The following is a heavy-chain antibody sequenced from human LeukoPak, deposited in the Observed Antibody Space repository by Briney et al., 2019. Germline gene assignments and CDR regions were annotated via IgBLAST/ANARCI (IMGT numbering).Heavy chain of an antibody. J-gene: IGHJ6*03. D-gene: IGHD4/OR15-4a*01. CDR2: IQYDGTKK. V-gene: IGHV3-30*02. CDR3: AKNILTMTMDYMDV. CDR1: GFNFRNYG. Sequence: GGSLRLSCAASGFNFRNYGILWVRQAPGKGLEWVTFIQYDGTKKYYADSVKGRFTISRDNSKNTLYLQMNSLRPEDTALYYCAKNILTMTMDYMDVWGKGTTVTVSS.